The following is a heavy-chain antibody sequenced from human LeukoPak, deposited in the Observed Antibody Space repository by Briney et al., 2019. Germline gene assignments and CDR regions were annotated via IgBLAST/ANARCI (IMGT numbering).Heavy chain of an antibody. CDR2: ISSNGGST. V-gene: IGHV3-64*01. CDR3: ARAQLRFLGYYFDY. J-gene: IGHJ4*02. CDR1: GFTFSSYA. D-gene: IGHD3-3*01. Sequence: GGSLRLSCAASGFTFSSYAMHWVRQAPGKGLEYVSAISSNGGSTYYANSVKGRFTISRDNSKNTLYLQMGSLRAEDMAVYYCARAQLRFLGYYFDYWGQGTLVTVSS.